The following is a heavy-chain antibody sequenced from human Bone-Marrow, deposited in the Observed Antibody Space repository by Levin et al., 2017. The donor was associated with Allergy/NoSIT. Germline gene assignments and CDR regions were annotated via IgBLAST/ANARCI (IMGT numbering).Heavy chain of an antibody. J-gene: IGHJ6*03. Sequence: SETLSLTCTVSGGSISSGGYYWSWIRQHPGKGLEWIGYIYFSGSTYYNPSLKSRVTISVDTSKNQFSLKLSSVTAADTAVYYCARSGLRVVVVPAARYYYMDVWGKGTTVTVSS. CDR1: GGSISSGGYY. V-gene: IGHV4-31*03. CDR3: ARSGLRVVVVPAARYYYMDV. D-gene: IGHD2-2*01. CDR2: IYFSGST.